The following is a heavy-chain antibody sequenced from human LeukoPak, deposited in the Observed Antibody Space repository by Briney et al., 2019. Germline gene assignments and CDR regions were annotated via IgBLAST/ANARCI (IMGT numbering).Heavy chain of an antibody. CDR3: ARQYDTNWFDP. D-gene: IGHD3-9*01. Sequence: GESLKISCKGSGYSFTSYWIGWVGQLPGKGLEWMGIIYPGDSDTRYSPSFQGQVTISADKSISTAYLQWSSLKASDTAMYYCARQYDTNWFDPWGQGTLVTVSS. CDR1: GYSFTSYW. CDR2: IYPGDSDT. V-gene: IGHV5-51*01. J-gene: IGHJ5*02.